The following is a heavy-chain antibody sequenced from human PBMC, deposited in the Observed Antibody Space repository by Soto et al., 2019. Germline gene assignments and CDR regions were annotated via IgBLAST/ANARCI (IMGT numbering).Heavy chain of an antibody. Sequence: VQLMQSGAEVKQPGSSVKVSCEASGGTFSSHSINWVRQAPGQGLQWMGGIVTLFGTANYAQNFQGRVTITADQSTSTVYMELSSVRSDDTAVYYCAREVGYGDFSAALLDWGQGTLVTVSS. CDR2: IVTLFGTA. J-gene: IGHJ4*02. CDR3: AREVGYGDFSAALLD. V-gene: IGHV1-69*01. CDR1: GGTFSSHS. D-gene: IGHD4-17*01.